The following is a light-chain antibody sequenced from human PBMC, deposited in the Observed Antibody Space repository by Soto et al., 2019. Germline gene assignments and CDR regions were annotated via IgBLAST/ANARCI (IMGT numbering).Light chain of an antibody. CDR1: QGISNY. J-gene: IGKJ5*01. V-gene: IGKV1-9*01. CDR3: QQLKSYVP. Sequence: LIQFPSSLSASVRNRVTITSRASQGISNYLAWYQQKPGKTPRLLIYGATTLQSGVPSRFSGSGSGTDFALTISSLQPEDFATYYCQQLKSYVPFGQGTRLEI. CDR2: GAT.